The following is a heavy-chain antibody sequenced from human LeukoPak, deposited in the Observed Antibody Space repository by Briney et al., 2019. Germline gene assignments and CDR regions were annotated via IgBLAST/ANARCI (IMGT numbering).Heavy chain of an antibody. CDR2: IYYTGDT. CDR1: GVSITGFF. CDR3: ARDRSSGWYLDY. V-gene: IGHV4-59*01. Sequence: SETLSLTCTLSGVSITGFFWTWIRQSPGKGLEWIGYIYYTGDTNYNPSLESRIAMSIDTSKNQFSLNLTSVTTTDTAVYYCARDRSSGWYLDYWGQGTLVTVSS. D-gene: IGHD6-19*01. J-gene: IGHJ4*02.